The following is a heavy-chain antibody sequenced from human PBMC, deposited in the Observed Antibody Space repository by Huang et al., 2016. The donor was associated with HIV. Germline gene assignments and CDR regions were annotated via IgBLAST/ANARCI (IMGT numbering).Heavy chain of an antibody. CDR1: GYTFTHYD. CDR2: MNPNTGNT. CDR3: ARSAYGDLDY. D-gene: IGHD4-17*01. V-gene: IGHV1-8*02. Sequence: QVHLVQSGAEVKKPGASVKVSCKASGYTFTHYDINWVRPAPGRGLEWMGWMNPNTGNTGFAQSFQGRVTMTRKTSITTAYMELTSLTSEDTAVYYCARSAYGDLDYWGLGTLVIVSS. J-gene: IGHJ4*02.